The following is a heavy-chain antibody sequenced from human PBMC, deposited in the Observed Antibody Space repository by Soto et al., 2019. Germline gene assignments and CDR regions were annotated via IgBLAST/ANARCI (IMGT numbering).Heavy chain of an antibody. D-gene: IGHD3-22*01. Sequence: ASVKVSCKASGYTFIGYYMHWVRQAPGQGLEWMRWINPNSGDTNYAQKFQGRVTMTRDTSISTAYTELSRLRFDDTAVYYCARARTNYYNTSDYDFWGQGTLVTVSS. J-gene: IGHJ4*02. CDR3: ARARTNYYNTSDYDF. V-gene: IGHV1-2*02. CDR2: INPNSGDT. CDR1: GYTFIGYY.